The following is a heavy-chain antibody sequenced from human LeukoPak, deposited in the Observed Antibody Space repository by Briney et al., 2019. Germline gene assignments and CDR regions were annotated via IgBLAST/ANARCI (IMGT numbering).Heavy chain of an antibody. J-gene: IGHJ1*01. D-gene: IGHD6-13*01. CDR2: IIPILGIA. CDR3: ARGAAAAGTEIHFQH. CDR1: GGTFSSYA. Sequence: SVKVSCKASGGTFSSYAISRVRQAPGQGLEWMGRIIPILGIANYAQKFQGRVTITADKSTSTAYMELSSLRSEDTAVYYCARGAAAAGTEIHFQHWGQGTLVTVSS. V-gene: IGHV1-69*04.